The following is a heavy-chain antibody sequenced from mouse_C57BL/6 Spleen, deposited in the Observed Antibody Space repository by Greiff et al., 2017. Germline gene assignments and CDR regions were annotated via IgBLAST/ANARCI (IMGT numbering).Heavy chain of an antibody. J-gene: IGHJ1*03. Sequence: VQLQQPGAELVMPGASVKLSCKASGYTFTSYWMHWVKQRPGQGLEWIGEIDPSDSYTNYNQKFKGKSTLTVDKSSSTAYMQLSSLTSEDSAVYYCARRGYYAWYFDVWGTGTTVTVSS. V-gene: IGHV1-69*01. D-gene: IGHD1-1*01. CDR3: ARRGYYAWYFDV. CDR1: GYTFTSYW. CDR2: IDPSDSYT.